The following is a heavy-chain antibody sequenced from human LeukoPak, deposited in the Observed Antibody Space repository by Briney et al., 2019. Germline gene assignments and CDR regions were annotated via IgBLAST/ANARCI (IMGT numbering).Heavy chain of an antibody. V-gene: IGHV4-59*08. CDR1: GGSISGYY. CDR2: XXXSGNT. D-gene: IGHD5-24*01. J-gene: IGHJ3*02. Sequence: SETLSLTCTVSGGSISGYYCSWVRQPPGKEMEXXXXXXXSGNTNYNPSLKSRVTLSVDTSKNQFSLKLVSVTAADTAVYYCARHFVRPLEMATISAAFDIWGQGTMVTVSS. CDR3: ARHFVRPLEMATISAAFDI.